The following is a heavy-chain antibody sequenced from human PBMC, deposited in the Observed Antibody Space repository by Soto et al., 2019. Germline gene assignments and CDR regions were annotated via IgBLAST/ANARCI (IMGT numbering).Heavy chain of an antibody. CDR3: ARDCGPSNWYNGFHP. Sequence: PGGSLRLSCAASGFILSTYGMHWVRQAPGKGLEWVAMISHDGNAQYYVDSVKGRFSVSRDTSKNTGHLHMNSLRSEDTGLYYCARDCGPSNWYNGFHPWRQGTPVPASS. CDR2: ISHDGNAQ. J-gene: IGHJ5*02. V-gene: IGHV3-30*03. CDR1: GFILSTYG. D-gene: IGHD2-2*01.